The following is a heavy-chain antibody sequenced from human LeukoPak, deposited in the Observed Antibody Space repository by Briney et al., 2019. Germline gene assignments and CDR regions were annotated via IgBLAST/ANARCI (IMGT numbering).Heavy chain of an antibody. D-gene: IGHD2-2*01. J-gene: IGHJ5*02. CDR2: ISGYNGNT. CDR1: GYTFTNYG. V-gene: IGHV1-18*01. Sequence: ASVKVSCKASGYTFTNYGISWVRQAPGQGLEWMGWISGYNGNTKNVQKFQGRVTITADESTSTAYMELSSLRSEDTAVYYCARDRSRGPSYNWFDPWGQGTLVTVSS. CDR3: ARDRSRGPSYNWFDP.